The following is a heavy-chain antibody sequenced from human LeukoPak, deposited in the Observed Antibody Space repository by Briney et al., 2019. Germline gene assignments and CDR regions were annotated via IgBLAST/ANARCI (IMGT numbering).Heavy chain of an antibody. D-gene: IGHD1-14*01. CDR1: GGSFCGYY. J-gene: IGHJ4*02. V-gene: IGHV4-34*01. Sequence: KRSETLSLTCAVYGGSFCGYYWSWIRQPPGKGLEWIGEINHSGSTNYNPSLKSRVTISVDTSNNQFSLKLSSVTAADTAVYYCARGSVLPRRPSDYWGQGTLVTVSS. CDR3: ARGSVLPRRPSDY. CDR2: INHSGST.